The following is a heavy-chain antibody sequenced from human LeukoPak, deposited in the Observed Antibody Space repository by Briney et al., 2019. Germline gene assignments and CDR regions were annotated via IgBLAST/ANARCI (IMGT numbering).Heavy chain of an antibody. D-gene: IGHD2-2*01. V-gene: IGHV3-23*01. Sequence: GGSLRLSCAASGFTFSSYAMSWVRQAPGKGLEWVSAISGSGGSTYYADSVKGRFTISRDNSKNTLYLQMNSLRAEDTAVYYCAKGLMPQYYYYYGMDVWGQGTTVTVSS. J-gene: IGHJ6*02. CDR2: ISGSGGST. CDR3: AKGLMPQYYYYYGMDV. CDR1: GFTFSSYA.